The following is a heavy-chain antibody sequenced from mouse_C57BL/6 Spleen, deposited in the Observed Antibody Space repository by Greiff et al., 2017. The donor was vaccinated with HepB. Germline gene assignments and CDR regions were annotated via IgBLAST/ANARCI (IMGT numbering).Heavy chain of an antibody. Sequence: QVQLQQPGAELVMPGASVKLSCKASGYTFTSYWMHWVKQRPGQGLEWIGEIDPSDSYTNYNQKFKGKSTLTVDKSSSTAYMQLSSLTSEDSAVYYCARAYGSSSFLGYWGQGTTLTVSS. J-gene: IGHJ2*01. CDR1: GYTFTSYW. D-gene: IGHD1-1*01. V-gene: IGHV1-69*01. CDR3: ARAYGSSSFLGY. CDR2: IDPSDSYT.